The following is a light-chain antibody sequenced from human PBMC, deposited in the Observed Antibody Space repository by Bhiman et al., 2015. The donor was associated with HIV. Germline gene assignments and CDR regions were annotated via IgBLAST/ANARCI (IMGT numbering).Light chain of an antibody. CDR1: NIGSKS. CDR2: YDS. CDR3: QVWDTSSDHRGV. J-gene: IGLJ2*01. V-gene: IGLV3-21*04. Sequence: SYVLTQPPSVSVAPGKTARITCGGNNIGSKSVHWYQQKPGQAPVLVIYYDSDRPSGIPERFSGSSSGNTATLTISRVEAGDEADYYCQVWDTSSDHRGVFGGGTKLTVL.